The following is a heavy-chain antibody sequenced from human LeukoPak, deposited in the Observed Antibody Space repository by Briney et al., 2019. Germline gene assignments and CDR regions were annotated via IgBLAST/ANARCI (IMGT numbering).Heavy chain of an antibody. CDR1: GFTFRSNS. CDR3: ANPPRGLQFVEWLHWGFDH. Sequence: GGSLRLSCTASGFTFRSNSMSWVRPAPGKGLEWIWAISGSCGDTYYADSVKGRFTIPRDNSQGTLYLQIRSLRAEDTGVNYCANPPRGLQFVEWLHWGFDHWGQGTLVTVSS. V-gene: IGHV3-23*01. D-gene: IGHD3-3*01. J-gene: IGHJ4*02. CDR2: ISGSCGDT.